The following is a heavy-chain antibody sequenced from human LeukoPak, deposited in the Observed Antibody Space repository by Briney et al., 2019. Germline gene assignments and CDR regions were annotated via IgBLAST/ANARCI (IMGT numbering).Heavy chain of an antibody. CDR1: GFTFSSYG. CDR2: IRYDGSNK. J-gene: IGHJ3*02. CDR3: ARDPNRLVFDAFDI. Sequence: GGSLRLSCAASGFTFSSYGMHWVRQAPGKGLEWVAFIRYDGSNKYYADSVKGRFTISRDNAKNSLYLQMNSLRAEDTAVYYCARDPNRLVFDAFDIWGQGTMVTVSS. D-gene: IGHD3-9*01. V-gene: IGHV3-30*02.